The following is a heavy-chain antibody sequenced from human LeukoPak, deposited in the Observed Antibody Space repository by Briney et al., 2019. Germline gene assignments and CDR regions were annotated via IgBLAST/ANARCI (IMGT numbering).Heavy chain of an antibody. Sequence: PGRSLRLSCAASGFTFSSYGMHWVRQAPGKGLEWVAVISYDGSNKYYADSVKGRFTISRDNSKNTLYLQMNSLRAEDTAVYYCGPHGATVYWGQGTLVTVSP. CDR3: GPHGATVY. CDR2: ISYDGSNK. J-gene: IGHJ4*02. D-gene: IGHD1-26*01. CDR1: GFTFSSYG. V-gene: IGHV3-30*03.